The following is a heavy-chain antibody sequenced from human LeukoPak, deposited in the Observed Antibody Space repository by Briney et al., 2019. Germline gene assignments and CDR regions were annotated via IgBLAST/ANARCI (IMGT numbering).Heavy chain of an antibody. V-gene: IGHV4-4*07. CDR2: IYTSGST. D-gene: IGHD5-12*01. CDR1: GGSISSYY. Sequence: SETLSLTCTVSGGSISSYYWSWIRQPAGKGLEWIGRIYTSGSTNYNPSLKSRVTISVDTSKNQFSLKLNSVTAADTAVYYCARVSGYDWESFYDYWGQGTLVTVSS. CDR3: ARVSGYDWESFYDY. J-gene: IGHJ4*02.